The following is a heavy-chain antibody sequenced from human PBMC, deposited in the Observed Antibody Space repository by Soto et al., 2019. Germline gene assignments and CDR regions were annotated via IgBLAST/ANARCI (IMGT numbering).Heavy chain of an antibody. V-gene: IGHV4-34*01. CDR2: INHSGST. CDR3: ARIAVAGKRYFQH. D-gene: IGHD6-19*01. CDR1: GGSFSGYY. Sequence: QVQLQQWGAGLLKPSETLSLTCAVYGGSFSGYYWSWIRQPPGKGLEWIGEINHSGSTNYNPSLKSRVTISVDTSKNQFSLKLSSVTAADTAVDYCARIAVAGKRYFQHWGQGTLVTVSS. J-gene: IGHJ1*01.